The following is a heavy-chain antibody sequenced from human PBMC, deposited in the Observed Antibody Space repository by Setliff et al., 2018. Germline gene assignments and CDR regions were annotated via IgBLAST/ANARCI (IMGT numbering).Heavy chain of an antibody. CDR1: GGTFSSYA. J-gene: IGHJ3*02. Sequence: ASVKVSCKASGGTFSSYAISWVRQAPGQGLEWMGGIIPIFGTANYAQKFQGRVTIIADESTSTAYMELSSLRSEDTAVYYCARDGDNYYDSSGYYLNHAFDIWGQGTMVTVSS. CDR3: ARDGDNYYDSSGYYLNHAFDI. D-gene: IGHD3-22*01. CDR2: IIPIFGTA. V-gene: IGHV1-69*13.